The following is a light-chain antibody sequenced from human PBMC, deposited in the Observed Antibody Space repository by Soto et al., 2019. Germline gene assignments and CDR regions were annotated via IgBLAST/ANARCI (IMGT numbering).Light chain of an antibody. V-gene: IGKV3-20*01. CDR3: QQYGSSPPLT. CDR2: GAA. Sequence: EIVLTQSPGTLSLCPGERATLSFRASQRVSSSYVAWYQQKPGQAPRLLIYGAASRATGIPDRFSGSGSGTDFTLTISRLEPEDFAVYYCQQYGSSPPLTFGGGTKV. J-gene: IGKJ4*01. CDR1: QRVSSSY.